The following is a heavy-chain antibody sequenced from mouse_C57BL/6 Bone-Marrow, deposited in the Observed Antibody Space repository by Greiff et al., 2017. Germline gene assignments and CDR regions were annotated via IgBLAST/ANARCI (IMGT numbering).Heavy chain of an antibody. V-gene: IGHV1-80*01. Sequence: VQLKQSGAELVKPGASVKISCKASGYAFSSYWMNWVKQRPGQGLEWIGQIYPGDGDTNYNGKFKGKATLTADKSSSTAYMQLSSLTSEDSAVYFCARSDTRAMDYWGQGTSVTVSS. CDR1: GYAFSSYW. D-gene: IGHD1-1*01. J-gene: IGHJ4*01. CDR2: IYPGDGDT. CDR3: ARSDTRAMDY.